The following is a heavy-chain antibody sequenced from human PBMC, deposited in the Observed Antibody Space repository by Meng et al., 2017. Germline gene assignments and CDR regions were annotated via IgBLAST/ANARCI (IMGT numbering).Heavy chain of an antibody. Sequence: GESLKISCAASGFTFSSYEMNWVRQAPGRGLEWVSYISSSGSTIYYADSVKGRFTISRDNAKNSLYLQMNSLRAEDTAVYYCARGDGYSYGNLARRGVDYWGQGTLVTVSS. CDR2: ISSSGSTI. V-gene: IGHV3-48*03. CDR1: GFTFSSYE. CDR3: ARGDGYSYGNLARRGVDY. J-gene: IGHJ4*02. D-gene: IGHD5-18*01.